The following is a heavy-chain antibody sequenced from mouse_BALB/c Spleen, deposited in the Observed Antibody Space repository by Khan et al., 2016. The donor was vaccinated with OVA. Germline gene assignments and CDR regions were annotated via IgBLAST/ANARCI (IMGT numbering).Heavy chain of an antibody. V-gene: IGHV1-77*01. CDR1: GYIFTDYN. CDR3: TREWAAWFPY. CDR2: IYPGSDNT. J-gene: IGHJ3*01. Sequence: QVQLQQSGAELARPGASVKLSCKASGYIFTDYNINWMRQRTGQGLEWIGEIYPGSDNTYYNERFKSKATLTVDKSSSTAYMHLSSLTSEDSAVYFCTREWAAWFPYWGQGTLVTVSA.